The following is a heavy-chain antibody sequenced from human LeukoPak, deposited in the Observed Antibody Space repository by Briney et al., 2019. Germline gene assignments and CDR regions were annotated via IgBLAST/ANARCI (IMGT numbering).Heavy chain of an antibody. J-gene: IGHJ4*02. V-gene: IGHV4-59*01. CDR3: ASAGIAVAGTNYFDY. CDR1: GGSISSYY. D-gene: IGHD6-19*01. CDR2: IYYSGST. Sequence: SETLSLTCAVSGGSISSYYWSWIRQPPGKGLEWIGYIYYSGSTNYNPSLKSRVTISVDTSKNQFSLKLSSVTAADTAVYYCASAGIAVAGTNYFDYWGQGTLVTVSP.